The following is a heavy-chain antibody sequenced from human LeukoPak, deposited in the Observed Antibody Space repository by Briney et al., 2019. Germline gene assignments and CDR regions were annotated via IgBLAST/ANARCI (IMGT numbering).Heavy chain of an antibody. CDR1: GFTFSSYA. CDR3: AKDRAAAYWFDP. D-gene: IGHD6-13*01. J-gene: IGHJ5*02. V-gene: IGHV3-23*01. CDR2: ISGSGGST. Sequence: SGGSLRLSCAACGFTFSSYAMRWVRQAPGGGLEWVSAISGSGGSTYYADSVKGRFTISRDNSKNTLYLQMNSLRAEDTAVYYCAKDRAAAYWFDPWGQGTLVTVSS.